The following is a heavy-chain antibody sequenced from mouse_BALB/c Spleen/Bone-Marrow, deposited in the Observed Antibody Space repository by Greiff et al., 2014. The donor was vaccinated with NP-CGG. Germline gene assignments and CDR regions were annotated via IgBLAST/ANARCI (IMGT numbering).Heavy chain of an antibody. CDR1: GFNIKDTY. J-gene: IGHJ3*01. Sequence: EVQLQQSGAELVKPGASVKLSCTASGFNIKDTYMHWVKQRPEQGLEWIGRIDPASGNTKYDPRFQGKATITADTSSNTAYLQLSSLTSEDTAVYYCASYYYGSYGFAYWGQGTLVTVSA. V-gene: IGHV14-3*02. D-gene: IGHD1-1*01. CDR2: IDPASGNT. CDR3: ASYYYGSYGFAY.